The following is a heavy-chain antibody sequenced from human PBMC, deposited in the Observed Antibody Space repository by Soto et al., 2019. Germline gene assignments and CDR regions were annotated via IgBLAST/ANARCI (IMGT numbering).Heavy chain of an antibody. V-gene: IGHV1-46*03. J-gene: IGHJ5*02. CDR1: GYTFTSYY. CDR2: INPSGGST. D-gene: IGHD6-19*01. CDR3: ATGIAVAVPGGGWFDP. Sequence: QVQLVQSGAEVKKPGASVKVSCKASGYTFTSYYMHWVRQAPGQGLAWMGIINPSGGSTSYAQKFPGGVTMTRDTSTSTVYMELSSLRSEDTAVYYCATGIAVAVPGGGWFDPWGQGTLVTVSS.